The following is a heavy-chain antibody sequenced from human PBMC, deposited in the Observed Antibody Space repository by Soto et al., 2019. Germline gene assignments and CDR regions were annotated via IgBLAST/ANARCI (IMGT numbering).Heavy chain of an antibody. CDR1: GYTFNSYD. CDR2: INTGNGLT. D-gene: IGHD1-26*01. J-gene: IGHJ5*01. CDR3: ARLIGNSWLDF. Sequence: ASVKVSCKASGYTFNSYDMDWVRQAPGEKLEWVGCINTGNGLTKYSQKFQGRVTITRDTSANTAFMELSNLRFDDSAVYYCARLIGNSWLDFWGQGTLVTVSS. V-gene: IGHV1-3*04.